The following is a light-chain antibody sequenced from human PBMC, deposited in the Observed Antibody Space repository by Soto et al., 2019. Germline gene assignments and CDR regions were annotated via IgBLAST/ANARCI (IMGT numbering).Light chain of an antibody. Sequence: QSALTQPPSASGSPGQSVTISCTGTNSDVGGYNYVSWYQQYPGKAPKLMISGVSERPSGVPDRFSGSKSGNTASLTISGLQAEDEADYYCCSYVDTDTWVFGGGTKVTVL. CDR1: NSDVGGYNY. J-gene: IGLJ3*02. CDR3: CSYVDTDTWV. V-gene: IGLV2-11*01. CDR2: GVS.